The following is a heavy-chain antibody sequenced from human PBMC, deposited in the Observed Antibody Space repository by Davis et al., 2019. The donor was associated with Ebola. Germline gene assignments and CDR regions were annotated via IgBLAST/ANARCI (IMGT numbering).Heavy chain of an antibody. J-gene: IGHJ4*02. V-gene: IGHV1-69*13. CDR2: IIPIFGTA. CDR3: AKRDGYNYGALFDY. Sequence: SVKVSCKASGGTFSSYAISWVRQAPGQGLEWMGGIIPIFGTANYAQKFQGRVTITADESTSTAYMELSSLRSEDTAVYYCAKRDGYNYGALFDYWGQGTLVTVSS. CDR1: GGTFSSYA. D-gene: IGHD5-24*01.